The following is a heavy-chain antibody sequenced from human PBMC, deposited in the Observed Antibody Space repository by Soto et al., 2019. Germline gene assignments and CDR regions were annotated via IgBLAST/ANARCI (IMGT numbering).Heavy chain of an antibody. CDR3: VRPLPSGRNYGLDV. D-gene: IGHD3-10*01. J-gene: IGHJ6*02. Sequence: GGSLRLSCAASGLTVSNACMAWVRQAPGMGLEWVSVIYDNGTTYYADSVKGRFTISRDTSTNTLSLQMDSLRAEDTAVYYCVRPLPSGRNYGLDVWGQGTTVTVSS. CDR1: GLTVSNAC. V-gene: IGHV3-53*01. CDR2: IYDNGTT.